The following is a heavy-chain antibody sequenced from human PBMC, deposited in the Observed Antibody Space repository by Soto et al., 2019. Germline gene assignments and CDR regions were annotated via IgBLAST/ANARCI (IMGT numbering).Heavy chain of an antibody. Sequence: QVQLVESGGGVVQPGRSLRLSCAASGFTFSSYGMHWVRQAPGKGLEWVARISYDGSKTSYADSVKGRFTISRDNSKDTLYLQVNSLTAEHPAVFYCAKEEYRGISFDYWGQGTLVTLSS. CDR1: GFTFSSYG. J-gene: IGHJ4*02. CDR2: ISYDGSKT. D-gene: IGHD1-26*01. V-gene: IGHV3-30*18. CDR3: AKEEYRGISFDY.